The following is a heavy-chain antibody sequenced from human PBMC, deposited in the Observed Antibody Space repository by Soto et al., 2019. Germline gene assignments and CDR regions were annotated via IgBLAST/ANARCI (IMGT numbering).Heavy chain of an antibody. CDR3: ARFRRCLTVSPVDY. J-gene: IGHJ4*02. D-gene: IGHD4-4*01. CDR2: IYYSGST. CDR1: GGSISSYY. Sequence: QVQLQESGPGLVKPSETLSLTCTVSGGSISSYYWSWIRQPPGKGLEWIGYIYYSGSTNYHPSLKGLSTLTLDTTNNPFTPEPRPGTAAGTALYYLARFRRCLTVSPVDYWGQGTLVTVSS. V-gene: IGHV4-59*01.